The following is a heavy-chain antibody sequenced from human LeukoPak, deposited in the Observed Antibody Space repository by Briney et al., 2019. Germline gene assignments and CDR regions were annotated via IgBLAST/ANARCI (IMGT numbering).Heavy chain of an antibody. V-gene: IGHV4-30-2*01. CDR1: GGSISSGGYS. CDR3: ARRGGGYDYVFDY. CDR2: IYHSGST. Sequence: SQTLSLTCAVSGGSISSGGYSWSWIRQPPGKGLEWIGYIYHSGSTYYNPSLKSRVTISVDRSKNQFSLKLSSVTAADTAVYYCARRGGGYDYVFDYWGQGTLVTVSS. D-gene: IGHD5-12*01. J-gene: IGHJ4*02.